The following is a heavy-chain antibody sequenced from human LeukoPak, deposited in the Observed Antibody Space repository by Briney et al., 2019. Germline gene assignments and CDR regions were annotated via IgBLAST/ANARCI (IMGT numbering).Heavy chain of an antibody. CDR2: ISSSSSYI. V-gene: IGHV3-21*01. J-gene: IGHJ3*02. CDR3: ARERAPVHPWNTEAFAI. D-gene: IGHD1-1*01. Sequence: GGSLRLSCAASGFTFSSSAMHWVRQAPGKGLEWVSSISSSSSYIYYADSVKGRFTISRDNAKNSLYLQMNSLRAEDTAVYYCARERAPVHPWNTEAFAIWGQGTMVTVSS. CDR1: GFTFSSSA.